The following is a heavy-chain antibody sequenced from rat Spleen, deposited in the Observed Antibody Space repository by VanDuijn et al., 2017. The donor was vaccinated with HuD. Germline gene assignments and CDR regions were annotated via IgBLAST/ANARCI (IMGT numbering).Heavy chain of an antibody. J-gene: IGHJ3*01. Sequence: QVQLKESGPGLVQPSQTLSLTCTVSGFSLTSKGVSWIRQPPGKGLEWIAAISSGGSTYYNSPLKSRLSISRDTSKSQVFLKMNSLQTEDTAMYFCASKGLWFPYWGQGTLVTVSS. CDR3: ASKGLWFPY. D-gene: IGHD4-1*01. CDR1: GFSLTSKG. CDR2: ISSGGST. V-gene: IGHV2S8*01.